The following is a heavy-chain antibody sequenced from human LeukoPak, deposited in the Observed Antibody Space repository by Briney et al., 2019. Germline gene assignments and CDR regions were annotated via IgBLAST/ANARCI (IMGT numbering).Heavy chain of an antibody. J-gene: IGHJ4*02. Sequence: GGSLRLSCAASGFTFSNYDMHWVRQATGKGLEWVSGIGTAGDTYYPDSVKGRFTISRVNAKNSLYLQMNSLRAEDTAVYYCARDRPDYGAERFAYWGQGTLVTVSS. CDR3: ARDRPDYGAERFAY. CDR2: IGTAGDT. V-gene: IGHV3-13*01. D-gene: IGHD4-17*01. CDR1: GFTFSNYD.